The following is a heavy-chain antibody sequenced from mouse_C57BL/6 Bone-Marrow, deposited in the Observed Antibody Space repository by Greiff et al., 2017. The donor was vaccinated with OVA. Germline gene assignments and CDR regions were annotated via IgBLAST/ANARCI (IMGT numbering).Heavy chain of an antibody. Sequence: QVQLQQPGAELVRPGSSVKLSCKASGYTFTSYWMHWVKQRPIQGLEWIGNIDPSDSETHYNQKFKDKATLTVDKSSSTAYMQLSSLTSEDSAVYYCARRHYGSTSYWYFDVWGTGTTVTVSS. CDR1: GYTFTSYW. CDR3: ARRHYGSTSYWYFDV. J-gene: IGHJ1*03. D-gene: IGHD1-1*01. CDR2: IDPSDSET. V-gene: IGHV1-52*01.